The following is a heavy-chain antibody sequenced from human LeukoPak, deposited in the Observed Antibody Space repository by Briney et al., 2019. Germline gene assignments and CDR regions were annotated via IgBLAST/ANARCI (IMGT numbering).Heavy chain of an antibody. CDR1: GFTFDDYA. J-gene: IGHJ3*02. V-gene: IGHV3-9*01. CDR3: AKDYSSGWYSAFDI. Sequence: GRSLRLSCAASGFTFDDYAMHWVRQAPGKGLEWVSGISWNSGSIGYADSVKGRFTISRDNAKNSLYLQMNSLRAEDTALYYCAKDYSSGWYSAFDIWGQGMMVTVSS. CDR2: ISWNSGSI. D-gene: IGHD6-19*01.